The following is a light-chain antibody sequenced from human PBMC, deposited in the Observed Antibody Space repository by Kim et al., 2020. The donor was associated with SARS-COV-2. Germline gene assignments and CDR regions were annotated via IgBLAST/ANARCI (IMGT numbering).Light chain of an antibody. J-gene: IGKJ4*01. CDR1: QTVYSN. CDR3: QQSSSFPLT. CDR2: GAS. V-gene: IGKV3-15*01. Sequence: ETVMTQSPAALSVSPGQRVTLSCRASQTVYSNLAWYQQKPGQAPRLLMYGASTRATGIPARFSGSTSGTDFTLTISSLQPEDFATYYCQQSSSFPLTFGGGTKVDIK.